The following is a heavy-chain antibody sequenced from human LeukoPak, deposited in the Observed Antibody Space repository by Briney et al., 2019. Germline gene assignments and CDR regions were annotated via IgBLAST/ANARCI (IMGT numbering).Heavy chain of an antibody. D-gene: IGHD2-15*01. J-gene: IGHJ4*02. CDR1: GYTFTSYY. CDR3: ARVSGDCSGGSCYSTFDY. V-gene: IGHV1-46*01. Sequence: ASVKVSCKASGYTFTSYYMHWVRQAPGQGLEWMGIINPSGGSTSYAQKFQGRVTMTRDTSTSTVYMELSSLRSEDTAVYYCARVSGDCSGGSCYSTFDYWGQGTLVTVSS. CDR2: INPSGGST.